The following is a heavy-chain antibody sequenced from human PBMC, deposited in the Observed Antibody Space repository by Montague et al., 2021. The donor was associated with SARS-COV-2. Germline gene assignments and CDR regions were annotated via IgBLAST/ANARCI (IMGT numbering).Heavy chain of an antibody. J-gene: IGHJ4*02. CDR1: TEAFNGYY. Sequence: SETLSLTCAVYTEAFNGYYWTWIRQPPGKGLEWIGEVSHPGSAKYNSSLKSRVSISLNTYRKQVSLSLTSVTAADTATYYCARGVYNRVIFVVSPRYYFDYWGQGNKVAVSA. CDR3: ARGVYNRVIFVVSPRYYFDY. V-gene: IGHV4-34*01. CDR2: VSHPGSA. D-gene: IGHD3-9*01.